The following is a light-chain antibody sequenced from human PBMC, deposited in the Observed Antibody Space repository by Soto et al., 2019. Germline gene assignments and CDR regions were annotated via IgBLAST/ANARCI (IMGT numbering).Light chain of an antibody. J-gene: IGKJ1*01. Sequence: EIVLTQSSATLSLSPGERATLSCRASQSVTSNALAWYQQKPGQAPRLLIYGVSSRATGIPDRFSGSASGTDFTLTINRLEPEDFAVYYCQQRSNWPRTFGQGTKVDIK. CDR2: GVS. V-gene: IGKV3D-20*02. CDR3: QQRSNWPRT. CDR1: QSVTSNA.